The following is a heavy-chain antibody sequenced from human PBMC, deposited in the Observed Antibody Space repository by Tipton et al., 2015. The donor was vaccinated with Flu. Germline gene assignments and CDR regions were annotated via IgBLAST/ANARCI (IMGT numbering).Heavy chain of an antibody. J-gene: IGHJ4*02. D-gene: IGHD3-10*01. CDR2: IYSGGST. CDR3: ARGELWFGELSYYFDY. Sequence: QLVQSGGGLIQPGGSLRLSCGASGFTVRDNHLSWVRQAPGTGLECVSVIYSGGSTYYADSVRGRFTISRDNSKNTVYLQMNNLRAEDTAVYYCARGELWFGELSYYFDYWGQGTLVTVSS. CDR1: GFTVRDNH. V-gene: IGHV3-53*01.